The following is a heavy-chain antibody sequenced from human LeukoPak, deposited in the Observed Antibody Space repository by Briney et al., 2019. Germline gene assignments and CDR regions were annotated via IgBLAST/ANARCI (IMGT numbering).Heavy chain of an antibody. CDR1: GYTLTELS. CDR3: ARVDGSGEGMDV. V-gene: IGHV1-24*01. J-gene: IGHJ6*02. CDR2: FDPEDGET. D-gene: IGHD3-10*01. Sequence: ASVKVSCKVSGYTLTELSMHWVRQAPGKGLEWMGGFDPEDGETIYAQKFQGRVTMTRDTSTSTVYMELSSLRSEDTAVYYCARVDGSGEGMDVWGQGTTVTVSS.